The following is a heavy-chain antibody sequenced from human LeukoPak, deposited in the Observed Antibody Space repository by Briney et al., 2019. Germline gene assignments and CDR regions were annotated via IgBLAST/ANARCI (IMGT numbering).Heavy chain of an antibody. CDR3: TRDRGYYGSGSYYPMDY. CDR2: ISSSSSTI. J-gene: IGHJ4*02. CDR1: GFTFSSYS. V-gene: IGHV3-48*04. Sequence: GSLRLSCAASGFTFSSYSMNWVRQAPGKGLEWVSYISSSSSTIYYADSVKGRFTISRDNAKNSLYLQMNSLRAEDTAVYYCTRDRGYYGSGSYYPMDYWGQGTLVTVSS. D-gene: IGHD3-10*01.